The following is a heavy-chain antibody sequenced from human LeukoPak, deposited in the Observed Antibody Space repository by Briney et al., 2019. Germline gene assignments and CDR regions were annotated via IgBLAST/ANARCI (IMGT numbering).Heavy chain of an antibody. Sequence: SETLSLTCIVSGYSISSGYHWGWIRQPPGKGLEWIGTIYHSGNTYYNPSLKSRVNISVDTSKNQFSLKLSSVTAADTAVYYCARQRGGYARNYFDYWGQGTLVTVSS. CDR1: GYSISSGYH. CDR2: IYHSGNT. J-gene: IGHJ4*02. V-gene: IGHV4-38-2*02. CDR3: ARQRGGYARNYFDY. D-gene: IGHD5-12*01.